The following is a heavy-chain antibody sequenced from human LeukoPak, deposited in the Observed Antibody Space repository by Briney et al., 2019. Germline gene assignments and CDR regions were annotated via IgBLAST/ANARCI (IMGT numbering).Heavy chain of an antibody. V-gene: IGHV3-53*01. Sequence: GGSLRLSCAASGFTVSSNYMSWLRQAPGKGLEWVSVIYSGGSTYCADSVKGRFTISRDNSKNTLYLQMNSLRAEDTAVYYCARRDGYNSQVDYWGQGTLVTVSS. D-gene: IGHD5-24*01. CDR3: ARRDGYNSQVDY. CDR2: IYSGGST. J-gene: IGHJ4*02. CDR1: GFTVSSNY.